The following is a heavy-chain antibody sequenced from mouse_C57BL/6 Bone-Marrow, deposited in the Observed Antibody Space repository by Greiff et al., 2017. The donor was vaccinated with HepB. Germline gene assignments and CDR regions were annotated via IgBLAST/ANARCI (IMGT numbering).Heavy chain of an antibody. V-gene: IGHV1-39*01. CDR1: GYSFTDYN. Sequence: EVKLQESGPELVKPGASVKISCKASGYSFTDYNMNWVKQSNGKSLEWIGVINPNYGTTSYNQKFKGKATLTVDQSSSTAYMQLNSLTSEDSAVYYCARYYGSSPHWYFDVWGTGTTVTVSS. J-gene: IGHJ1*03. D-gene: IGHD1-1*01. CDR3: ARYYGSSPHWYFDV. CDR2: INPNYGTT.